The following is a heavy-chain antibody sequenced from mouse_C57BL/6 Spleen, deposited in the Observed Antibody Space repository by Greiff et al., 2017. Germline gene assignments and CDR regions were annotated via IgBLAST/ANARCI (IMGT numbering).Heavy chain of an antibody. CDR1: GYTFTSYW. J-gene: IGHJ1*03. Sequence: QVQLQQPGAELVMPGASVKLSCKASGYTFTSYWMHWVKQRPGQGLEWIGEIDPSDSYTNYNQKFKGKSTLTVDKSSSTAYMQLSSLTSGDSAVYYCVRGGGPHWYFEVWGTGTTVTVSS. CDR2: IDPSDSYT. V-gene: IGHV1-69*01. CDR3: VRGGGPHWYFEV.